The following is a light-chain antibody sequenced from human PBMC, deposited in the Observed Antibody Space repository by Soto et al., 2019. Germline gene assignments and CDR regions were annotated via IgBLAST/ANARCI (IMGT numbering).Light chain of an antibody. CDR2: GAS. Sequence: LTLARNTLSFSAGERATRSCRPSQSVSSNYLGWCQQKTGQAPRLIIYGASTRATGIPARFSGTGSGTDFTLTISRLQTEDCAVFYCKQYGIPQIPFAQGTRL. V-gene: IGKV3-20*01. CDR1: QSVSSNY. J-gene: IGKJ5*01. CDR3: KQYGIPQIP.